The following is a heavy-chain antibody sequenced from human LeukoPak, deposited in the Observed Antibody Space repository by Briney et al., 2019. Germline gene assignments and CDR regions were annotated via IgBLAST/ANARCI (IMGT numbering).Heavy chain of an antibody. CDR3: ARDLVGGYFHY. Sequence: GGSLRLSCAASGISVSSNYMSWVRQAPGKGLEWVSVIYSNDNTYYADSVKGRFSISRDNSKNTLYLQMNSLKAEDTAVYYCARDLVGGYFHYWGQGTLVTVSS. V-gene: IGHV3-53*01. CDR1: GISVSSNY. CDR2: IYSNDNT. D-gene: IGHD1-26*01. J-gene: IGHJ1*01.